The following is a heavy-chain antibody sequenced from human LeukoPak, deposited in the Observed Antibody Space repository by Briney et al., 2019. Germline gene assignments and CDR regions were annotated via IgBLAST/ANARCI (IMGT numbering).Heavy chain of an antibody. Sequence: GGSLRLSCAASGFTFSNYNMNWVRQAPGKGLEWLSYISSTSNPIYYADSEKGRFTISRDNAKNSLYLQMNSLRDEDTAVYYCARAGVGARFEDYWGQGTLVTVSS. V-gene: IGHV3-48*02. J-gene: IGHJ4*02. D-gene: IGHD1-26*01. CDR2: ISSTSNPI. CDR1: GFTFSNYN. CDR3: ARAGVGARFEDY.